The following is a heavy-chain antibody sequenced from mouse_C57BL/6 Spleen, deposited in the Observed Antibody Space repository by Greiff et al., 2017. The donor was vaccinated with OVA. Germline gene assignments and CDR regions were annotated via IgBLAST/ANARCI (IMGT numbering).Heavy chain of an antibody. CDR1: GPHSTIYV. CDR3: AKLGRAMDY. CDR2: IWGDGST. D-gene: IGHD4-1*01. J-gene: IGHJ4*01. Sequence: VQLKESGPGLVAPSQSLSITCTVSGPHSTIYVVSWVRQPPGKGLEWLGVIWGDGSTNYHSALISRLSISKYNSKSQVFLKLNSLQTDDTATYYCAKLGRAMDYWGQGTSVTVSS. V-gene: IGHV2-3*01.